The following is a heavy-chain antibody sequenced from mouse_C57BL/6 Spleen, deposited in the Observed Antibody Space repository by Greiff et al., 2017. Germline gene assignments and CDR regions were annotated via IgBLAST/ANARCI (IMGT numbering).Heavy chain of an antibody. Sequence: VQLQESGAELARPGASVKLSCKASGYTFTSYGISWVKQRTGQGLEWIGEIYPRSGNTYYNEKFKGKATLTADKSSSTAYMELRSLTSEDSAVYFCARSYDHYYAMDYWGQGTSVTVSS. V-gene: IGHV1-81*01. J-gene: IGHJ4*01. CDR3: ARSYDHYYAMDY. CDR2: IYPRSGNT. CDR1: GYTFTSYG. D-gene: IGHD2-3*01.